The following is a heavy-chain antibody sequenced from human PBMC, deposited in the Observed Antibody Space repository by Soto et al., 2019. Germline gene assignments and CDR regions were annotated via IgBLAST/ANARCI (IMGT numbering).Heavy chain of an antibody. CDR3: ARDHCSGGSCYSRYFQH. CDR1: GDSISSGGYY. D-gene: IGHD2-15*01. Sequence: LSLTCTVSGDSISSGGYYWSWIRQHPGKGLEWIGYIYYSGSTYYNPSLKSRVTISVDTSKNQFSLKLSSVTAADTAVYYCARDHCSGGSCYSRYFQHWGQGTLVTVSS. V-gene: IGHV4-31*03. J-gene: IGHJ1*01. CDR2: IYYSGST.